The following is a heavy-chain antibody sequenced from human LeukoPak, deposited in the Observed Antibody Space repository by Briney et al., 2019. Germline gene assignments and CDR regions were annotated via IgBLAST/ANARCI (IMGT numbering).Heavy chain of an antibody. CDR1: GFTFSSYA. CDR2: ISYDGSNK. V-gene: IGHV3-30-3*01. CDR3: ARDFGYSYGYFDY. J-gene: IGHJ4*02. Sequence: GGSLRLSCAASGFTFSSYAMHWVRQAPGKGLEWVAVISYDGSNKYYADSVKGRFTISRDNSKNTLYLQMNSLRAEDTAVYYCARDFGYSYGYFDYWGQETLVTVSS. D-gene: IGHD5-18*01.